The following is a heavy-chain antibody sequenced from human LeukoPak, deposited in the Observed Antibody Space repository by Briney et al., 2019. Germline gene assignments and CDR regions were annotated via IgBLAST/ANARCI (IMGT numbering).Heavy chain of an antibody. CDR2: INANGDST. CDR1: GFTVSSNY. CDR3: ARKAAAGTYYFDY. D-gene: IGHD6-25*01. Sequence: GGSLRLSCAASGFTVSSNYMSWVRQAPGKGLEYVSSINANGDSTFYANSVKGRFTISRDNSKNTLYLQMGSLKSDDMAVYYCARKAAAGTYYFDYWGQGTLVTVSS. J-gene: IGHJ4*02. V-gene: IGHV3-64*01.